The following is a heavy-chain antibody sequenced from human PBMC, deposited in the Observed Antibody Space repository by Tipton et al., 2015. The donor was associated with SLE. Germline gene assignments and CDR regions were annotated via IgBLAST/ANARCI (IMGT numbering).Heavy chain of an antibody. D-gene: IGHD3-10*01. Sequence: GSLRLSCAASTFTISSNYMTWVRQAPGKGLEWVSVIYAGGSTYYADSVKGRFTISRDNSKNTLYLQMNSLRPEDTAVYYCASRYGSGSYSLDIWGRGTLVTVSS. CDR2: IYAGGST. CDR3: ASRYGSGSYSLDI. CDR1: TFTISSNY. V-gene: IGHV3-53*05. J-gene: IGHJ2*01.